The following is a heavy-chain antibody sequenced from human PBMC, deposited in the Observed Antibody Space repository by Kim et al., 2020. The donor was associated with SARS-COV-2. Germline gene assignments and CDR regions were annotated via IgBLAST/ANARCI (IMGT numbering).Heavy chain of an antibody. CDR3: ARALYCSSTSCYVGLYYYYYYMDV. V-gene: IGHV4-34*01. CDR2: INHSGST. D-gene: IGHD2-2*01. CDR1: GGSFSGYY. J-gene: IGHJ6*03. Sequence: SETLSLTCAVYGGSFSGYYWSWIRQPPGKGLEWIGEINHSGSTNYNPSLKSRVTISVDTSKNQFSLKLSSVTAADTAVYYCARALYCSSTSCYVGLYYYYYYMDVWGKGTTVTVSS.